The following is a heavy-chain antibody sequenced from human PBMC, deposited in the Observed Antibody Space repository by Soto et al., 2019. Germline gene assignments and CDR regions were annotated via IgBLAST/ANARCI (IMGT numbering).Heavy chain of an antibody. J-gene: IGHJ4*02. CDR2: SHVGPDTT. Sequence: VQLEQSGAEVKKPGASMKVSCQASGYTFTSYFIHWVRQAPGQGLEWMGVSHVGPDTTMYAQKFQGRVTVTRDTSTSTVYLELSSLMSEDTAVYFCARASDGTQYFDFWGQGTLVTVSS. V-gene: IGHV1-46*01. CDR1: GYTFTSYF. CDR3: ARASDGTQYFDF.